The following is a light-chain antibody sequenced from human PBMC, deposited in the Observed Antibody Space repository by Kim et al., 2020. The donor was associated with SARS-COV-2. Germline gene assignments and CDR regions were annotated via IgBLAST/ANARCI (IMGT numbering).Light chain of an antibody. V-gene: IGKV2-28*01. CDR2: LGS. CDR1: QSLVHGSGYNY. J-gene: IGKJ1*01. CDR3: MQVLQTRT. Sequence: DIVMTQSPLSLPVTPGEPASISCRSSQSLVHGSGYNYLDWYVQKPGQSPQLLIYLGSIRASGVPDRFSGSGSGTYFTLKLSRGEAVDVGVYYCMQVLQTRTFGQGTKVDIK.